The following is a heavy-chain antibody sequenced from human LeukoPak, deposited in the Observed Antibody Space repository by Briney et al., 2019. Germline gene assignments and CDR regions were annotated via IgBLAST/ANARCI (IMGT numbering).Heavy chain of an antibody. D-gene: IGHD6-13*01. J-gene: IGHJ5*02. CDR1: GFTFSSYA. CDR3: ARGDRGTAAGNNWFNP. V-gene: IGHV3-23*01. Sequence: PGGSLRLSCAASGFTFSSYAMSWVRQAPGKGLEWVSAISGSAGSTDYADSVKGRFTISRDNSKNTLYLQMNSLRVEDTAVYYCARGDRGTAAGNNWFNPWGQGTLVTVSS. CDR2: ISGSAGST.